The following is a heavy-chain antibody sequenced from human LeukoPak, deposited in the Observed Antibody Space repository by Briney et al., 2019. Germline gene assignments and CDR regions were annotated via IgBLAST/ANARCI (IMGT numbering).Heavy chain of an antibody. CDR3: ARHGRGYSGFDYYYFGY. J-gene: IGHJ4*02. CDR1: GGSISSYY. D-gene: IGHD5-12*01. Sequence: SETLSLTCTVSGGSISSYYWSWIRQPPGKGLEWIGYIYYSGSTNYNPSLKSRVTISVDTSKNQFSLKLSSVTAADTAVYYCARHGRGYSGFDYYYFGYWGQGTLVTVSS. V-gene: IGHV4-59*08. CDR2: IYYSGST.